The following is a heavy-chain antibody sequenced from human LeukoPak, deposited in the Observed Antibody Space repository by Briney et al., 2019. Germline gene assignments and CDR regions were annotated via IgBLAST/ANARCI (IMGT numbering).Heavy chain of an antibody. CDR2: ISYDGSNK. CDR3: ARDGPGHFDY. CDR1: GFTFSSYG. J-gene: IGHJ4*02. Sequence: PGGSLRLSCAASGFTFSSYGMHWVRQAPGKGLEWVAVISYDGSNKYYADSVKGRFTISRDNSMNTLYLQMNCLRAEDSAVYYCARDGPGHFDYWGQGTLVTVSS. V-gene: IGHV3-30*03.